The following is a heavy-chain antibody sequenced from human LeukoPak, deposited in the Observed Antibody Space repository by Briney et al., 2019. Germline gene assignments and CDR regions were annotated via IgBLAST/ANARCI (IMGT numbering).Heavy chain of an antibody. Sequence: SETLSLTCTVSGGSISSGDYYWSWIRQPPGKGLEWIGEINHSGSTNYNPSLKSRVTISVDTSKNQFSLKLSSVTAADTAVYYCARGFALYYYGSGSYHWFDPWGQGTLVTVSS. CDR3: ARGFALYYYGSGSYHWFDP. CDR1: GGSISSGDYY. V-gene: IGHV4-39*07. D-gene: IGHD3-10*01. J-gene: IGHJ5*02. CDR2: INHSGST.